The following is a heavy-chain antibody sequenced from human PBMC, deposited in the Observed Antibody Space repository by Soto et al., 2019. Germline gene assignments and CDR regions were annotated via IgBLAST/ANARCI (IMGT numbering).Heavy chain of an antibody. V-gene: IGHV3-11*06. CDR1: GLTFSDYY. J-gene: IGHJ4*02. CDR2: ISSSSSYT. CDR3: ATGGSLDCSSTSCYADY. D-gene: IGHD2-2*01. Sequence: GGSLRLSCAASGLTFSDYYMSWIRQAPGKGLEWVSYISSSSSYTNYADSVKGRFTISRDNAKNSLYLQMNSLRADDTAVYYCATGGSLDCSSTSCYADYWGQGTLVTVSS.